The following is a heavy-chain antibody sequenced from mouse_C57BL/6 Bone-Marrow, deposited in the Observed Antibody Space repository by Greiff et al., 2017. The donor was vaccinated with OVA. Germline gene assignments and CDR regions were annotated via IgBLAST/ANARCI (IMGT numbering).Heavy chain of an antibody. D-gene: IGHD4-1*01. V-gene: IGHV1-9*01. CDR1: GYTFTGYW. Sequence: VQLQQSGAELMKPGASVKLSCKATGYTFTGYWIEWVKQRPGHGLEWIGEILPGSGSTNYNEKFKGKATLTVDKSSNTAYMQLSSLTSEYSAVDYCARPANWDPWDVWGTGTTVTVTS. J-gene: IGHJ1*03. CDR3: ARPANWDPWDV. CDR2: ILPGSGST.